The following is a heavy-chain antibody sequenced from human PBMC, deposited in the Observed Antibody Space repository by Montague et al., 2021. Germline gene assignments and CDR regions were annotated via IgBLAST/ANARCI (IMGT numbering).Heavy chain of an antibody. D-gene: IGHD5-24*01. V-gene: IGHV4-39*01. Sequence: SETLSLTCTVSGGSISSSSYYWGWIRQPPGKGLEWFGSIYYSGSTYYNPSLKCRVTISVDTTKNQFYLTLSYVTAADTAVYYSARYSRGRWLQSYLDYWGQGTLVTVSS. CDR1: GGSISSSSYY. CDR2: IYYSGST. CDR3: ARYSRGRWLQSYLDY. J-gene: IGHJ4*02.